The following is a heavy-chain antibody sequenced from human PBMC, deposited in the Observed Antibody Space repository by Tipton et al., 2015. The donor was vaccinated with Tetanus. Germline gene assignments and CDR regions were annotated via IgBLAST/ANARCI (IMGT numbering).Heavy chain of an antibody. J-gene: IGHJ4*02. V-gene: IGHV3-33*01. CDR2: SWYDGTDK. CDR3: AREADCSGGSCFSGDFDN. CDR1: GFIFSSYG. D-gene: IGHD2-15*01. Sequence: SLRLSCAASGFIFSSYGIHWVRQAPGKGLEWVAVSWYDGTDKYYADSVKGRFTISRDNSKNPLYLQMNSLRAEDTALYYCAREADCSGGSCFSGDFDNWGQGTQVTVSS.